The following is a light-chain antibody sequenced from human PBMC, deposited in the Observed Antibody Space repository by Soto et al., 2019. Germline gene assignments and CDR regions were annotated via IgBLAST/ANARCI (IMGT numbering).Light chain of an antibody. Sequence: EILLTQSPGTLSLSPGERATLSCRASQSVSSSYLAWYQQKPGQAPRLLIYGASSRATGIPDRFSGSGSGTDFTLTISRLEPEDFAVYYCQQYGSSPPQTFGQGTKVDIK. CDR1: QSVSSSY. CDR3: QQYGSSPPQT. J-gene: IGKJ1*01. V-gene: IGKV3-20*01. CDR2: GAS.